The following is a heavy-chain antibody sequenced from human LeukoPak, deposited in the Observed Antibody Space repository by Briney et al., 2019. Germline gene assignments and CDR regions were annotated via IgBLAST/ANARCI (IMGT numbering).Heavy chain of an antibody. J-gene: IGHJ5*02. CDR3: ARGGMDEPYWFDP. D-gene: IGHD2-2*03. CDR2: IYYSGST. Sequence: SETLSLTCAVSGGSISSGGYSWSWIRQPPGKGLEWIGYIYYSGSTYYNPSLKSRVTISVDTSKNQFSLKLSSVTAADTAVYYCARGGMDEPYWFDPWGQGTLVTVSS. CDR1: GGSISSGGYS. V-gene: IGHV4-30-4*07.